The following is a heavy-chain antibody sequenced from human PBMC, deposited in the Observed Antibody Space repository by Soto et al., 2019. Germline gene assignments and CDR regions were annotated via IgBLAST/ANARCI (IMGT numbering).Heavy chain of an antibody. CDR2: WSSNGIGT. J-gene: IGHJ6*02. CDR1: GFTFSSLC. V-gene: IGHV3-64*04. D-gene: IGHD3-3*01. CDR3: AKDRWASFGVPAGEYYAMDV. Sequence: LRLSCSGSGFTFSSLCMHWVRQAPGKGLEHGSTWSSNGIGTYYAGSVKGRFTYSKDTSKNTVYLQMNDLRVEDAAEYFWAKDRWASFGVPAGEYYAMDVCGQRTTVTVSS.